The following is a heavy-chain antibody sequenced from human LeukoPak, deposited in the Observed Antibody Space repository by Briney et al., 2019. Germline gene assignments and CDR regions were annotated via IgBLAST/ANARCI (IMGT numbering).Heavy chain of an antibody. Sequence: GGSLRLSCAASGFTFSNYAMSWVRQAPGKGLEWVSAIVGSGGSTYYADSVKGRFTISRDNPKNTLYLQMNSLIAEDTAVYYCAKWGDYDILTGYYDSDYWGQGTLVTVSS. CDR2: IVGSGGST. J-gene: IGHJ4*02. V-gene: IGHV3-23*01. D-gene: IGHD3-9*01. CDR3: AKWGDYDILTGYYDSDY. CDR1: GFTFSNYA.